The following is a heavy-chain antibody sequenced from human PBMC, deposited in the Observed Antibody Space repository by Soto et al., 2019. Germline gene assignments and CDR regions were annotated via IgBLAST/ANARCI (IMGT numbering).Heavy chain of an antibody. V-gene: IGHV1-8*01. CDR1: GYTFTSYD. Sequence: ASVKVSCKASGYTFTSYDINWVRQATGQGLEWMGWMNPNSGNTGYAQKFQGRVTMTRNTSISTAYMELSSLRSEDTAVYYCAGVGWIRGGKLTTILGPHYVFNIWGKGTMVTVSS. CDR3: AGVGWIRGGKLTTILGPHYVFNI. CDR2: MNPNSGNT. J-gene: IGHJ3*02. D-gene: IGHD3-3*01.